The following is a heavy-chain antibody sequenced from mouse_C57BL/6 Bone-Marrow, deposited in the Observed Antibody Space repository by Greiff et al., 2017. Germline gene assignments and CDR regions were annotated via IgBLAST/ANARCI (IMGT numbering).Heavy chain of an antibody. CDR3: ARSDYYGSSCEWFAD. CDR1: GYTFTSYC. CDR2: IDPNSGGP. J-gene: IGHJ3*01. Sequence: QVQLQQPGAELVKPGASVKLSCKASGYTFTSYCMHWVKQRPGRGLEWIGRIDPNSGGPKYNEKFKSKATLTVDKPSSTADMPLSSLASEDSTVYYCARSDYYGSSCEWFADWGQGTLVTVSA. D-gene: IGHD1-1*01. V-gene: IGHV1-72*01.